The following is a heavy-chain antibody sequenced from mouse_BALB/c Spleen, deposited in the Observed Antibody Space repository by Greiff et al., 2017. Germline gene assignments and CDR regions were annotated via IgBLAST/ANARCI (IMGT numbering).Heavy chain of an antibody. J-gene: IGHJ2*01. CDR1: GYTFSSYW. CDR3: ARLYYYGSSYYFDY. Sequence: VKLVESGAELMKPGASVKISCKATGYTFSSYWIEWVKQRPGHGLEWIGEILPGSGSTNYNEKFKGKATFTADTSSNTAYMQLSSLTSEDSAVYYCARLYYYGSSYYFDYWGQGTTLTVSS. D-gene: IGHD1-1*01. V-gene: IGHV1-9*01. CDR2: ILPGSGST.